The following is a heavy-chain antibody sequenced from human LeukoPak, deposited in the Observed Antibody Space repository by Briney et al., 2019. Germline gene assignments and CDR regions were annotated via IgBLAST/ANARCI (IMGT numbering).Heavy chain of an antibody. J-gene: IGHJ6*03. CDR3: ARGGSDYDFWSGYRYYYYMDV. V-gene: IGHV1-69*05. D-gene: IGHD3-3*01. Sequence: VASVKVSCKASGGTFSSYAISWVRQAPGQGLEWMGGIIPIFGTANYAQKFQGRVTITTDESTSTAYMELSSLRSEDTAVYYCARGGSDYDFWSGYRYYYYMDVCGKGTTVTVSS. CDR2: IIPIFGTA. CDR1: GGTFSSYA.